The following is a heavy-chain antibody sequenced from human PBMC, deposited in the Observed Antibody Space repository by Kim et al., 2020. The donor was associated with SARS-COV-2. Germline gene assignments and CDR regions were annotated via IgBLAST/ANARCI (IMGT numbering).Heavy chain of an antibody. CDR1: GGSISSSSYY. D-gene: IGHD3-22*01. J-gene: IGHJ4*02. V-gene: IGHV4-39*07. CDR2: IYYSGST. CDR3: ARGYYDSSGYYNPLGWNFDY. Sequence: SETLSLTCTVSGGSISSSSYYWGWIRQPPGKGLEWIGSIYYSGSTYYNPSLKSRVTISVDTSKNQFSLKLSSVTAADTAVYYCARGYYDSSGYYNPLGWNFDYWGQGTLVTVSS.